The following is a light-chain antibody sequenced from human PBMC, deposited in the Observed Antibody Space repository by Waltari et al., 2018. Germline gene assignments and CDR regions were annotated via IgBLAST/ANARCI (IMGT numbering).Light chain of an antibody. CDR1: QSVSSN. V-gene: IGKV3-15*01. CDR2: GAS. Sequence: ETVMTQSPATLSVSPGERATLSCRASQSVSSNLAWYQQKPGQAPRLLIYGASTRATGIPARFSGSGSGTEFTLTISSLEPEDSAVYYCQQRTSWPPGLSFGGGTNVEIK. CDR3: QQRTSWPPGLS. J-gene: IGKJ4*01.